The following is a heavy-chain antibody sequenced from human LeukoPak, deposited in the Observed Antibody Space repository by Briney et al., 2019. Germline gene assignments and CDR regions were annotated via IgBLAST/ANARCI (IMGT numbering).Heavy chain of an antibody. CDR2: IYHSGST. CDR3: ASKSMIVVALDY. J-gene: IGHJ4*02. Sequence: PSETLSLTCAVSGGSISSGGYSWSWIRQPPGKGLEWIGYIYHSGSTYYNPSLKSRVTISVDRSKNQFSLKLSSVTAADTAVYYCASKSMIVVALDYWGQGTLVTVSS. V-gene: IGHV4-30-2*01. CDR1: GGSISSGGYS. D-gene: IGHD3-22*01.